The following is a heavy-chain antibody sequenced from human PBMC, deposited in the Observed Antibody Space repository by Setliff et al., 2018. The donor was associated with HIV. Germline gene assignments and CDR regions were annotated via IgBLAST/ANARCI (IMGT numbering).Heavy chain of an antibody. D-gene: IGHD6-19*01. CDR3: ARTSIRSGWGRNNWFDP. CDR2: IYLSGST. Sequence: SETLSLTCTVSGYSISSGYYWGWIRQTPGKGLEWIGSIYLSGSTYYNPSLKSRVTISLDTSKNQFSLKLSSVTAADAAVYYCARTSIRSGWGRNNWFDPWGQGTLVTVSS. J-gene: IGHJ5*02. V-gene: IGHV4-38-2*02. CDR1: GYSISSGYY.